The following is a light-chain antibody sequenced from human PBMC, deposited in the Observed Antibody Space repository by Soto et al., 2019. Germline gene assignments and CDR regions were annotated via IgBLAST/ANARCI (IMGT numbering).Light chain of an antibody. CDR2: DVT. J-gene: IGLJ1*01. CDR1: SSDVGAYNY. CDR3: CSYAGSYTYV. Sequence: QSALTQPRSVSGSPGQSVTISCTGTSSDVGAYNYVSWFQQHPGKAPKLMIYDVTKRPSGVPDRFSGSKSDNTASLTISGLQAEDEADYYCCSYAGSYTYVFGTGTKVTV. V-gene: IGLV2-11*01.